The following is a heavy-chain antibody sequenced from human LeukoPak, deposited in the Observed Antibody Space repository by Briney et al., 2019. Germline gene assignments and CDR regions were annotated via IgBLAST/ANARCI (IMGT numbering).Heavy chain of an antibody. D-gene: IGHD1-1*01. CDR2: ISYSGST. V-gene: IGHV4-59*01. CDR3: AREGTAGTNLNWFDP. J-gene: IGHJ5*02. CDR1: GGSISSYY. Sequence: PSETLSLTCTVSGGSISSYYWSWIRQPPGKGLEWIGYISYSGSTNFNPSLKSRVTISVDTSKNQFSLKLSSVTAADTAVYYCAREGTAGTNLNWFDPWGQGTLVTLSS.